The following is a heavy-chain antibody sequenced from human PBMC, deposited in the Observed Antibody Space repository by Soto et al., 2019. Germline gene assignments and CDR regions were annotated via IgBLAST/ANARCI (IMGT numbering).Heavy chain of an antibody. V-gene: IGHV4-39*03. D-gene: IGHD5-18*01. J-gene: IGHJ4*02. CDR3: SHGYAQYFES. CDR2: VYYTGSS. Sequence: SETLSLTCTVSGGSISYTADYWGWIRQSPAKGLEWIGSVYYTGSSYYKPSLKSRVTISIDTSKNQFSLKVYSVTAADTAVYYCSHGYAQYFESWGQGTLVTVSS. CDR1: GGSISYTADY.